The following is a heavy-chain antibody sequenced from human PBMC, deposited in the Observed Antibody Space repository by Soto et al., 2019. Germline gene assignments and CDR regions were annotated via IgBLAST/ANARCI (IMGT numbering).Heavy chain of an antibody. D-gene: IGHD1-1*01. Sequence: EVQLVESGGGLVQPGGSLRLSCAASGFTFGKYWMHWVRQAPGKGLVWVPRINDYMTTINYADSVRGRFTISRDNTRNTLFLQMNSLTVEDTAVYYCTRGGLEPFDFWGQGVLVTVSS. V-gene: IGHV3-74*01. CDR1: GFTFGKYW. CDR3: TRGGLEPFDF. CDR2: INDYMTTI. J-gene: IGHJ4*02.